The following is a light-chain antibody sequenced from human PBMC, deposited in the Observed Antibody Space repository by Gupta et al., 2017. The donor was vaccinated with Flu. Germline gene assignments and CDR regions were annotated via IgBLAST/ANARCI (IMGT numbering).Light chain of an antibody. V-gene: IGLV1-47*01. Sequence: QSVLPHPPSASGPPGQRVTISCSGSSSNIGSNYVYWYQQLPGTAPKLLIYRNNQRPSGVPDRFSGSKSGTSASLAISGLRSEDEADYYCAAWDDSLSGWVFGGGTKLTVL. J-gene: IGLJ3*02. CDR1: SSNIGSNY. CDR3: AAWDDSLSGWV. CDR2: RNN.